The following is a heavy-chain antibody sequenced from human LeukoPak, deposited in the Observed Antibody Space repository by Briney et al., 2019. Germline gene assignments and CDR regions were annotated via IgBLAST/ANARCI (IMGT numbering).Heavy chain of an antibody. J-gene: IGHJ3*02. CDR3: ARQDCSSTSCYDTTRDAFDI. D-gene: IGHD2-2*01. CDR2: ISSSSSYI. Sequence: GGSLRLSCAASGFPFNSYWMTWVRQAPGKGLEWVSSISSSSSYIYYADSVKGRFTISRDNAKNSLYLQMNSLRAEDTAVYYCARQDCSSTSCYDTTRDAFDIWGQGTMVTVSS. CDR1: GFPFNSYW. V-gene: IGHV3-21*01.